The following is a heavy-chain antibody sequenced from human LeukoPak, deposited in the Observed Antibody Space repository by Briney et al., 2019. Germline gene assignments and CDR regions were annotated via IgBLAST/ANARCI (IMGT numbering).Heavy chain of an antibody. CDR3: ARRAGEYSHPYDY. V-gene: IGHV3-66*04. CDR2: IYSHGGT. J-gene: IGHJ4*02. CDR1: GFTVSNNY. Sequence: PGGSLRISCAASGFTVSNNYMSWVRQAPGKGLEWVSLIYSHGGTNYADSVKGRFTISRDNSKNTLYLQMNSLRAEDTAIYYCARRAGEYSHPYDYWGQGTLVTVSS. D-gene: IGHD2-15*01.